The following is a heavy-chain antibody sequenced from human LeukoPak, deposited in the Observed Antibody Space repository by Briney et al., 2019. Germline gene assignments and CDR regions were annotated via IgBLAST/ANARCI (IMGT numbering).Heavy chain of an antibody. CDR3: ARSSTIFGHF. J-gene: IGHJ4*02. CDR2: ISYSGTT. D-gene: IGHD3-3*01. Sequence: PSETLSLTCAVYGGSFTKHQWSWIRQPPGKGLEWIGSISYSGTTYHNPSLKSRITISVDTSRNQFSLKLSSVTAPDTAVYYCARSSTIFGHFWGQGTLVAASS. V-gene: IGHV4-34*01. CDR1: GGSFTKHQ.